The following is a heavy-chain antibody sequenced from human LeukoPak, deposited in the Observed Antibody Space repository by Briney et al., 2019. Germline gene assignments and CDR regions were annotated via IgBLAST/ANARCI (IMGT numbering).Heavy chain of an antibody. D-gene: IGHD3-22*01. CDR1: GFMFSSNW. CDR3: ATDFYDTT. V-gene: IGHV3-15*07. Sequence: GGSLRLSCAASGFMFSSNWMNWVRQAPGKGLEWVGRIRSNSDGGTIDYAAPVKGRFALPRDDSKNTLYLQMNSLQTEDTAVYYCATDFYDTTWGQGTLVTVSS. CDR2: IRSNSDGGTI. J-gene: IGHJ5*02.